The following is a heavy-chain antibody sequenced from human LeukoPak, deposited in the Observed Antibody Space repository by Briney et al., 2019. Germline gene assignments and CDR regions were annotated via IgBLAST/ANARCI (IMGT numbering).Heavy chain of an antibody. D-gene: IGHD1-26*01. V-gene: IGHV3-30-3*01. CDR3: ARDREGASDY. CDR2: ISYDGSNK. CDR1: GFTFSSYA. J-gene: IGHJ4*02. Sequence: GGSLRLSCAASGFTFSSYAMHWVRQAPGKGLGWVAVISYDGSNKYYADSVKGRFTISRDNSKNTLYLQMNSLRAEGTAVYYCARDREGASDYWGQGTLVTVSS.